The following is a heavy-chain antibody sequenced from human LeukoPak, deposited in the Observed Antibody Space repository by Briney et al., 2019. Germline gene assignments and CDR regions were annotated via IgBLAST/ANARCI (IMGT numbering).Heavy chain of an antibody. J-gene: IGHJ4*02. Sequence: SETLSLTCTVSGGSISSSSYYWGWIRQPPGKGLEWIGSIYYSGSTYYNPSLKSRLTLSVDTSKIQFSLKLSSVTAADTAVYYCARTFYGGEGVDYWGQGTLVTVSS. CDR2: IYYSGST. V-gene: IGHV4-39*07. D-gene: IGHD4-23*01. CDR3: ARTFYGGEGVDY. CDR1: GGSISSSSYY.